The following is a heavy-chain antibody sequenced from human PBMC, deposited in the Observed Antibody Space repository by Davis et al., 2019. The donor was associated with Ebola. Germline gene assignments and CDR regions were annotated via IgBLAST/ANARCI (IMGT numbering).Heavy chain of an antibody. CDR2: VSFDGNHE. D-gene: IGHD3-22*01. V-gene: IGHV3-30-3*01. J-gene: IGHJ4*02. CDR3: ARDGPLLVRYFDY. CDR1: GFNFSSYA. Sequence: PGGSLRLSCAASGFNFSSYAMDWVRQAPGKGLEWLAVVSFDGNHEYYADSVKGRFTISRDNSKNTLYLQVSSLRAEDSAVYYCARDGPLLVRYFDYWGQGTLVTVSS.